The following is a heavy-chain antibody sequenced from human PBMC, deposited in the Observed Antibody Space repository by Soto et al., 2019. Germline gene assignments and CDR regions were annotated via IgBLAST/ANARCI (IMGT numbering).Heavy chain of an antibody. Sequence: VQLLESGGGLVQTGGSLRLSCAASGFTFSSYAMSWVRQAPGKGLEWVSAISGSGGSTYYADSVKVRFTISRDNSKNTLDLQMNSLRAEDTAVYYCARGGLRRMNWFDPWGQGTLVTVSS. D-gene: IGHD2-8*01. CDR1: GFTFSSYA. CDR2: ISGSGGST. V-gene: IGHV3-23*01. CDR3: ARGGLRRMNWFDP. J-gene: IGHJ5*02.